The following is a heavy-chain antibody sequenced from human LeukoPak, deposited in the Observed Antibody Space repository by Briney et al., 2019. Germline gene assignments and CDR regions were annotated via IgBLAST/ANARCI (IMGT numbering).Heavy chain of an antibody. CDR1: GGSFSGYY. J-gene: IGHJ4*02. D-gene: IGHD3-22*01. Sequence: SETLSLTCAVYGGSFSGYYWSWIRQPPGKGLEWIGEINHSGSTNYNPSLKSRVTISVDTSKNQFSLKLSSVTAADTAVYYCARGKRLLLFDYWGQGTLVTVSS. CDR3: ARGKRLLLFDY. CDR2: INHSGST. V-gene: IGHV4-34*01.